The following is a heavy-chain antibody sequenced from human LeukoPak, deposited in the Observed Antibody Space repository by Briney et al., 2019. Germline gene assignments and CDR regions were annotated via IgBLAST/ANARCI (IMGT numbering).Heavy chain of an antibody. D-gene: IGHD3-10*01. CDR1: GYTFTSYG. CDR2: ISGNNGNT. CDR3: ARGPRGGSGSTDY. V-gene: IGHV1-18*01. Sequence: ASVKVSCKSSGYTFTSYGINWARQAPGQGLEWMGWISGNNGNTNYAQKFQGRVSMTTDTSTSTAYMELSSLRSEDTAVYYCARGPRGGSGSTDYWGQGTLVTVSS. J-gene: IGHJ4*02.